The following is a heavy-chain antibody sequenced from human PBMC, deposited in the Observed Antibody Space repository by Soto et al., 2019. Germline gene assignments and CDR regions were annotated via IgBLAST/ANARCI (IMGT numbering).Heavy chain of an antibody. J-gene: IGHJ6*02. V-gene: IGHV1-69*13. Sequence: GASVKVSCKASGGTFSSYAISWVRQAPGQGLEWMGGIIPIFGTANYAQKFQGRVTITADESTSTAYMELRSLTSEDTAVYYCAGSKGSSPTQTKGPAAINYYYGMDVWGQGTTATVSS. D-gene: IGHD6-6*01. CDR2: IIPIFGTA. CDR3: AGSKGSSPTQTKGPAAINYYYGMDV. CDR1: GGTFSSYA.